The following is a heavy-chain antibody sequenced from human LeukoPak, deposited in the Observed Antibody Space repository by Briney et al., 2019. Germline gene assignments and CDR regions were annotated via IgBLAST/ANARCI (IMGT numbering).Heavy chain of an antibody. Sequence: SETLSLTCAVYGGSFSGYYWSWIRQPPGKGLEWIGEINHSGSTNYNPSLKSRVTISVDTSKNQFSLKLSSVTAADTAVYHCARGQVYYYDSSGYYYNPPYNWFDPWGQGTLVTVSS. CDR2: INHSGST. V-gene: IGHV4-34*01. CDR1: GGSFSGYY. J-gene: IGHJ5*02. CDR3: ARGQVYYYDSSGYYYNPPYNWFDP. D-gene: IGHD3-22*01.